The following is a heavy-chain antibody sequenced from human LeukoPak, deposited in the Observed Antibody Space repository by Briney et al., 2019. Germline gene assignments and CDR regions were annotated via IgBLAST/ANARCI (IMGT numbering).Heavy chain of an antibody. CDR1: GYTFTSYD. D-gene: IGHD1-14*01. V-gene: IGHV1-8*01. J-gene: IGHJ6*02. CDR2: MNPNSGNT. Sequence: ASVKVSCRASGYTFTSYDINWVRQATGQGLEWMAGMNPNSGNTGHAQKFQGRVTMTRDTSISTAYMELSSLRSEDTAVYYCARGINGMDVWGQGTTVTVSS. CDR3: ARGINGMDV.